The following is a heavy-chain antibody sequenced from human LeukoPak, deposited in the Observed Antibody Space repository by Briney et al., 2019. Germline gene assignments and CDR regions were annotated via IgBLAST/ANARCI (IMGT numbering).Heavy chain of an antibody. V-gene: IGHV1-46*01. D-gene: IGHD6-13*01. CDR3: AKDYSSTWYRLSGFDY. CDR1: GYTFTSYY. CDR2: MNPSGGKT. J-gene: IGHJ4*02. Sequence: GAPVKVSCKASGYTFTSYYMYWVRQAPGQGLEWMGIMNPSGGKTNYAQKFQGRVTMTRDMSTSTVYMELSSLRAEDTAVYYCAKDYSSTWYRLSGFDYWGQGTLVTVSS.